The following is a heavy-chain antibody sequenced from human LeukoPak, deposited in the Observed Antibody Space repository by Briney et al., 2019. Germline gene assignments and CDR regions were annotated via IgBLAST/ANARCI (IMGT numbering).Heavy chain of an antibody. CDR3: ARELWFGESPRYYYGMDV. CDR1: NGSISDDY. Sequence: SETPSLTCIISNGSISDDYWSWIRQPPGKGLEWIGYIYYSGSTNYNPSLKSRVTISVDRSKNQFSLKLSSLTAADTAVYYCARELWFGESPRYYYGMDVWGQGTTVTVSS. D-gene: IGHD3-10*01. J-gene: IGHJ6*02. V-gene: IGHV4-59*01. CDR2: IYYSGST.